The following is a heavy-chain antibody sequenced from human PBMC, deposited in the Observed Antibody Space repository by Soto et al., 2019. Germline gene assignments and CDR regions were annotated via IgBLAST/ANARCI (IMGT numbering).Heavy chain of an antibody. CDR2: IYYSGST. V-gene: IGHV4-30-4*01. Sequence: PSGTLSLTCTVSGGSISSGDYYWSWIRQPPGKGLEWIGYIYYSGSTYYNPSLKSRVTISVDTSKNQFSPKLSSVTAADTAVYYCARDRIVGATDLYYYYYGMDVWRKGTTVPVSS. D-gene: IGHD1-26*01. CDR1: GGSISSGDYY. CDR3: ARDRIVGATDLYYYYYGMDV. J-gene: IGHJ6*04.